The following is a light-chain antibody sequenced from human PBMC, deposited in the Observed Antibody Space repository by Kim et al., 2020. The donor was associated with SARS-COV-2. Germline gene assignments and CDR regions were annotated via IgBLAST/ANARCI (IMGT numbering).Light chain of an antibody. CDR3: QVWDSTTDHAV. J-gene: IGLJ2*01. V-gene: IGLV3-21*04. Sequence: APGKTARITCEGDNMGTNSLHWYQQKAGQAPVLVIHYDRDRPSGIPERFSGSKSGDTATLAISRVEAGDEADYYCQVWDSTTDHAVFGGGTKLTVL. CDR2: YDR. CDR1: NMGTNS.